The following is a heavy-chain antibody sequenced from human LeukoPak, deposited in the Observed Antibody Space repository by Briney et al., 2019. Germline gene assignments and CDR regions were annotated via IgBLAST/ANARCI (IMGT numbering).Heavy chain of an antibody. V-gene: IGHV4-39*01. CDR1: GGSISSSDSY. CDR2: LYYSGST. D-gene: IGHD6-19*01. CDR3: ARHLVYPSGWQHFDY. J-gene: IGHJ4*02. Sequence: PSETLSLTCTVSGGSISSSDSYRGWIRQPPGKGLEWIGSLYYSGSTYYNPSLKSRVTISVDTSKNQFSLKLSSVTAADTAVYYCARHLVYPSGWQHFDYWGQGTLVTVSS.